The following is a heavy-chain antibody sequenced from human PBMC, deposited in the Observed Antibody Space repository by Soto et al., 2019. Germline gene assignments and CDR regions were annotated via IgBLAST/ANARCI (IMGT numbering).Heavy chain of an antibody. CDR1: GFNFSDFY. J-gene: IGHJ4*02. V-gene: IGHV3-11*01. CDR3: FSQLQGSRRKYYFNF. CDR2: ISATGETT. Sequence: QVQLVESGGALVKPGGSLRLSCAASGFNFSDFYISWIRQAPGKGLEWVSFISATGETTYYGESVKGRFTISRDNAQKSLDLQMNSVRDDDTAWYYCFSQLQGSRRKYYFNFWGQGTLVSVSS. D-gene: IGHD1-26*01.